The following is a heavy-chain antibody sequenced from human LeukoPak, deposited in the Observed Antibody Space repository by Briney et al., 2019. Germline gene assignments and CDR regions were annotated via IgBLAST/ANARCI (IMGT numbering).Heavy chain of an antibody. D-gene: IGHD4-17*01. CDR3: AKAGYGDYRADY. V-gene: IGHV3-23*01. J-gene: IGHJ4*02. CDR2: ISGSSSST. CDR1: GFTFSSHG. Sequence: GRSLRLSCAASGFTFSSHGMHWVRQAPGKGLEWVSAISGSSSSTYYADSVKGRFTISRDTSKNTLYLQMNSLRVEDTAVYYCAKAGYGDYRADYWGQGTMVTVSS.